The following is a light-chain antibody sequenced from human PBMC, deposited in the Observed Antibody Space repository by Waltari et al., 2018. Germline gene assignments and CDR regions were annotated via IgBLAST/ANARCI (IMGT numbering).Light chain of an antibody. CDR1: SSNIGRNT. CDR2: TNN. CDR3: AAWDDSLNAVL. Sequence: QSVLTQPPSASGTPGQRVTISCSGSSSNIGRNTLNWYQQLPGTAPKLPIYTNNQRPSGVPDRFSGSKSGTSASLAISGLQSEDEADYYCAAWDDSLNAVLFGGGTKLTVL. V-gene: IGLV1-44*01. J-gene: IGLJ2*01.